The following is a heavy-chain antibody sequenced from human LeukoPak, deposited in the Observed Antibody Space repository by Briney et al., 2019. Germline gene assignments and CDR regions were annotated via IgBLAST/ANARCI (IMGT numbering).Heavy chain of an antibody. V-gene: IGHV3-74*01. J-gene: IGHJ4*02. CDR2: INSDGSWT. CDR1: GFTFSSYA. CDR3: VSFYETY. Sequence: GRSLRLSCAASGFTFSSYAMHWVRQAPGKGLVWVSHINSDGSWTSYADSVKGRFTISKDNAKNTVYLQMNNLRAEDTAVYYCVSFYETYWGRGTLVTVSS. D-gene: IGHD2/OR15-2a*01.